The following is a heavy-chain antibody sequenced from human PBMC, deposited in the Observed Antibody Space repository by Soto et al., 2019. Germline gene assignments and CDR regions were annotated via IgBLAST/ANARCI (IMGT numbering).Heavy chain of an antibody. Sequence: EVQLLESGGGLVQPGGSLRLSCAASGFTFSSYAMSWVRQAPGKGLEWVSAISGSGGSTYYADSVKGRFTISRDNCKNTLYLEMNSLRAEDTAVYYCAKDLSVRFLEWQTDYWGQGTLVTVSS. J-gene: IGHJ4*02. CDR2: ISGSGGST. D-gene: IGHD3-3*01. CDR3: AKDLSVRFLEWQTDY. V-gene: IGHV3-23*01. CDR1: GFTFSSYA.